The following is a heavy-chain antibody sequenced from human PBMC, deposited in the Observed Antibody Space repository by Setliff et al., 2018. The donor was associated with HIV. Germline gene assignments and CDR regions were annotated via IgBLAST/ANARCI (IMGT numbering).Heavy chain of an antibody. Sequence: KPSETLSLTCTVSGGSISSGGYYWSWIRQHPGKGLEWIGYIYYSGSTYYNPSLKSRVTISVDTSKNQFSLKLSSVTAADTAVCYCARWYTTGRGWSDPWGQGTLVTVSS. CDR2: IYYSGST. CDR1: GGSISSGGYY. CDR3: ARWYTTGRGWSDP. V-gene: IGHV4-31*03. D-gene: IGHD6-25*01. J-gene: IGHJ5*02.